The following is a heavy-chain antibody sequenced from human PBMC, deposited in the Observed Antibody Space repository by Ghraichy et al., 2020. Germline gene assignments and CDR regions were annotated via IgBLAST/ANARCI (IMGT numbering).Heavy chain of an antibody. CDR1: GFTFSSYW. CDR3: ARDPSGYYDCWSGYQYYYYYYGMDV. D-gene: IGHD3-3*01. CDR2: INSDGSST. Sequence: GGSLRLSCAASGFTFSSYWMHWVRQAPGKGLVWVSRINSDGSSTSYANSVKGRFTISRDNAKNTLYLQMNSLRAEDTAVYYCARDPSGYYDCWSGYQYYYYYYGMDVWGRGTTVTVSS. J-gene: IGHJ6*02. V-gene: IGHV3-74*01.